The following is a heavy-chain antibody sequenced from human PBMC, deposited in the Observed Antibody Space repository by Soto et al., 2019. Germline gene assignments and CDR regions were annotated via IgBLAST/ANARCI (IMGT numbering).Heavy chain of an antibody. CDR1: GYSFTNYA. CDR2: INAGNGNT. D-gene: IGHD2-15*01. V-gene: IGHV1-3*01. Sequence: GASVKVSCKASGYSFTNYAIHWVRQAPGQRLEWMGWINAGNGNTKYSQKFQGRVTITRDTSASTAYMELSSLRSEDTAVYYCARAGYCSCGSCYSGNDAFDIWGQGTMVTVPS. CDR3: ARAGYCSCGSCYSGNDAFDI. J-gene: IGHJ3*02.